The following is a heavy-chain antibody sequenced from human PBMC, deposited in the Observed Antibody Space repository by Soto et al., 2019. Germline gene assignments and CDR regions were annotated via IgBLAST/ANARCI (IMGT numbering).Heavy chain of an antibody. J-gene: IGHJ4*02. Sequence: ASVKVSCKASGYTFTSYYMHWVRQAPGQGLEWMGIINPSGGSTSYAQEFQGRVTMTRDTSTSTVYMELSSLRSEDTAVYYCASHPPHSSGWYLFDYWGQGTLVTVSS. CDR2: INPSGGST. CDR3: ASHPPHSSGWYLFDY. V-gene: IGHV1-46*01. D-gene: IGHD6-19*01. CDR1: GYTFTSYY.